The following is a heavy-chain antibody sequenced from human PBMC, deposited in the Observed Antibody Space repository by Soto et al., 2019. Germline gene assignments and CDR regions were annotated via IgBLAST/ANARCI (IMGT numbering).Heavy chain of an antibody. D-gene: IGHD2-15*01. Sequence: ASVKVSCKASGYTFTSYGISWVRQAPGQGLEWMGWISAYNGNTNYAQKLQGRVTMTTDTSTSTAYMELRSLRSDDTAVYYCARAPRALGYCSGGSCHKYYYYYYYGMDVWGQGTTVTVSS. CDR1: GYTFTSYG. J-gene: IGHJ6*02. V-gene: IGHV1-18*04. CDR3: ARAPRALGYCSGGSCHKYYYYYYYGMDV. CDR2: ISAYNGNT.